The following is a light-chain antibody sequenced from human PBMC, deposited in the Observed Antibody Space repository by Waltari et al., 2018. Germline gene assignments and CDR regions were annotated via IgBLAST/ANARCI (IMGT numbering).Light chain of an antibody. CDR2: DVT. J-gene: IGLJ1*01. V-gene: IGLV2-11*01. CDR3: CSYAGDSSYV. CDR1: SSDVGAYKY. Sequence: QSALTQPRSVSGSPGQSVTISCTGTSSDVGAYKYVSWYQHHPGKAPKLILFDVTKRPSGVPVRSSGSKSGDTASLTISGLEASDESDYFCCSYAGDSSYVFGTGTTVSVL.